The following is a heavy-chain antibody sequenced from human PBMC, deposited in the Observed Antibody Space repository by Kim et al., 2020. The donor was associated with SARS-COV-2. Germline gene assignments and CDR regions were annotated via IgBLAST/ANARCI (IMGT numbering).Heavy chain of an antibody. J-gene: IGHJ2*01. D-gene: IGHD4-17*01. Sequence: ASVKVSCKASGYTFTSYGISWVRQAPGQGLEWMGWISAYNGNTNYAQKLQGRVTMTTDTSTSTAYMELRSLRSDDTAVYYCARVGTTVTTSAGYFELWGRGTLVTVSS. CDR3: ARVGTTVTTSAGYFEL. CDR2: ISAYNGNT. V-gene: IGHV1-18*01. CDR1: GYTFTSYG.